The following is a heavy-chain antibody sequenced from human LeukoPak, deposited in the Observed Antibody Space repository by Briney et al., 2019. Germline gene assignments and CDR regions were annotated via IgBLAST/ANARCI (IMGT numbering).Heavy chain of an antibody. CDR3: ARDNSRYFDWLVDY. CDR1: GGSISSYY. D-gene: IGHD3-9*01. J-gene: IGHJ4*02. CDR2: IYYSGST. Sequence: SETLSLTCTVSGGSISSYYWSWIRQPPGKGLEWIGYIYYSGSTYYNPSLKSRVTISVDTSKNQFSLKLSSVTAADTAVYYCARDNSRYFDWLVDYWGQGTLVTVSS. V-gene: IGHV4-30-4*01.